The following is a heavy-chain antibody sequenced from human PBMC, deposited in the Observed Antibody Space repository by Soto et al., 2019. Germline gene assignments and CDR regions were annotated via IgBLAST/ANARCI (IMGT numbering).Heavy chain of an antibody. D-gene: IGHD2-21*02. Sequence: QVQLVESGGGVVQPGRSLRLSCAASGFTFSSYAMHWVRQAPGKGLEWVAVISYDGNNKYYADSVRGRFTISRDTSKNTLYLQMNSLRAEDTAIYYCARGGIIPTAYYFDYWGQGTLVTVSS. CDR3: ARGGIIPTAYYFDY. J-gene: IGHJ4*02. CDR2: ISYDGNNK. CDR1: GFTFSSYA. V-gene: IGHV3-30-3*01.